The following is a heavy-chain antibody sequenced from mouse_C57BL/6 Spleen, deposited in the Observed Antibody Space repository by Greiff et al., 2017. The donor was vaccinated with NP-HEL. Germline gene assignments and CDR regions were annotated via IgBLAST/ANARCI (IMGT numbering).Heavy chain of an antibody. CDR3: ARRGGYDYDGFAY. CDR1: GYTFTSYG. Sequence: QVHVKQSGAELARPGASVKLSCKASGYTFTSYGISWVKQRTGQGLEWIGEIYPRSGNTYYNEKFKGKATLTADKSSSTAYMELRSLTSEDSAVYFCARRGGYDYDGFAYWGQGTLVTVSA. V-gene: IGHV1-81*01. CDR2: IYPRSGNT. D-gene: IGHD2-4*01. J-gene: IGHJ3*01.